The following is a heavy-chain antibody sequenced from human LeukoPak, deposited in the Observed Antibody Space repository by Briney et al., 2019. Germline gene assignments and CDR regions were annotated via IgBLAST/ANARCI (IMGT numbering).Heavy chain of an antibody. CDR3: AKGGPNNWNYGGDY. J-gene: IGHJ4*02. D-gene: IGHD1-7*01. Sequence: GGSLRLSCAASGFTFSSYATTWVRQAPGKGLEWISVITDSGGDTYYADSVKGRFTVSRDNSKNTLYLQMNSLRVEDTAVYYCAKGGPNNWNYGGDYWGQGTLVTVSS. V-gene: IGHV3-23*01. CDR2: ITDSGGDT. CDR1: GFTFSSYA.